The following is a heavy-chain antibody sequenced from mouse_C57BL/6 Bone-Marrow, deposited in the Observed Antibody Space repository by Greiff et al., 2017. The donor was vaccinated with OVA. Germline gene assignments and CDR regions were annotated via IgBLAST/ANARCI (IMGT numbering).Heavy chain of an antibody. CDR3: TGYDCYPYWYIDV. Sequence: QVQLQQSGAELVRPGASVTLSCKASGYTFTDYEMHWVKQTPVHGLEWIGAIDPETGGTAYNQKFKGKAILTADKSSSTAYMELRSLTSEDSAVYYCTGYDCYPYWYIDVWGTGTTVTVSS. CDR1: GYTFTDYE. J-gene: IGHJ1*03. V-gene: IGHV1-15*01. D-gene: IGHD2-3*01. CDR2: IDPETGGT.